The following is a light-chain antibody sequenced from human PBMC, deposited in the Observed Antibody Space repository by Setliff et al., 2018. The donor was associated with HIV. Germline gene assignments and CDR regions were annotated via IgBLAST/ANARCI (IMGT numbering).Light chain of an antibody. Sequence: QSVLTQPPSASGTPGQRVTISCSGSSSHIGSNTVNWYQQLPGTAPKLLSYSNNQRPSGVPDRFSGYKSGTSASLAISGLQSEDEADYYCAAWDDTLNGSYVFGTGTKVTVL. V-gene: IGLV1-44*01. CDR2: SNN. J-gene: IGLJ1*01. CDR3: AAWDDTLNGSYV. CDR1: SSHIGSNT.